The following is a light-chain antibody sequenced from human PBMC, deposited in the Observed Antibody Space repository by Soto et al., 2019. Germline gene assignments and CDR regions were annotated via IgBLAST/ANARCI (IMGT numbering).Light chain of an antibody. J-gene: IGLJ7*01. CDR2: GNS. V-gene: IGLV1-40*01. CDR1: SSNIGAGYD. CDR3: QAYDSSLSGAV. Sequence: QSVLTQPPSVSGAPGQRVTISCTGSSSNIGAGYDVHWYQQLPGTAPKLPIYGNSNRPSGVPDRFSGSKSGTSASLAITGLRDEDEADYCWQAYDSSLSGAVFGGGSELTVL.